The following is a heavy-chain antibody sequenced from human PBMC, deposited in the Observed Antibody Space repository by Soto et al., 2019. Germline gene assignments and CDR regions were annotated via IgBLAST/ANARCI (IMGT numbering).Heavy chain of an antibody. CDR3: ARAARYCSSTSCSRPY. V-gene: IGHV3-21*01. D-gene: IGHD2-2*01. J-gene: IGHJ4*02. CDR2: ISSSSSYI. Sequence: VQLVESGGGVVQPGGSLRLSCAASGFTFSSYSMNWVRQAPGKGLEWVSSISSSSSYIYYADSVKGRFTISRDNAKNSLYLQMNSLRAEDTAVYYCARAARYCSSTSCSRPYWGQGTLVTVSS. CDR1: GFTFSSYS.